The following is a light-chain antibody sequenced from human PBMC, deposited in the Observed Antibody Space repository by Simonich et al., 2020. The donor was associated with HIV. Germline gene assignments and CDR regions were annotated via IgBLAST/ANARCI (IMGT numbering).Light chain of an antibody. CDR2: EDS. Sequence: SYEVTQPPSVSVSPGQTARITCSGDALPEQYAYLYQPKSGQAPLLVIYEDSKRPAGIPERFSGSSSGTMATLTISGAQVEDEADYYCYSTDNSGSHLGVFGGGTKLTVL. J-gene: IGLJ3*02. V-gene: IGLV3-10*01. CDR3: YSTDNSGSHLGV. CDR1: ALPEQY.